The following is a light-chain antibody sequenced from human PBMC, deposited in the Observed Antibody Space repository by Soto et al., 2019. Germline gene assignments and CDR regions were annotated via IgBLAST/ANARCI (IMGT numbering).Light chain of an antibody. CDR1: SNDVGGYNY. Sequence: QSALTQPASLSGSPGQSITMFCTGTSNDVGGYNYVSWYQQHPGKAPKLIIYEVSNRPSGISSRFSGSKSANTASLTISGLQDEDEAAYYCSSFTGSTTGVFGGGTKLTVL. J-gene: IGLJ3*02. CDR3: SSFTGSTTGV. V-gene: IGLV2-14*01. CDR2: EVS.